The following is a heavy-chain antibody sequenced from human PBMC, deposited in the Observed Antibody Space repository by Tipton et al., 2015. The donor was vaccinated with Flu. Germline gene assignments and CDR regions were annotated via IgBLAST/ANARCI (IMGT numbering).Heavy chain of an antibody. CDR2: IYTAGRT. CDR3: ARDMGRGYGEWAS. Sequence: SLRLSCAASGFSVTNNYVTWVRQAPGKGLEWVSDIYTAGRTKSADSLRDRFTVSRDISKNMAYLQMNNLRVDDRAMYYCARDMGRGYGEWASGGQGTLVTVSS. V-gene: IGHV3-53*01. J-gene: IGHJ4*02. D-gene: IGHD3-10*01. CDR1: GFSVTNNY.